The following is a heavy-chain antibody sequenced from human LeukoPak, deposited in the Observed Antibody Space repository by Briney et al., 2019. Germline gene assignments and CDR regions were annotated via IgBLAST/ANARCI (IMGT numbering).Heavy chain of an antibody. CDR2: ISHSGTT. V-gene: IGHV4-38-2*01. D-gene: IGHD3-3*01. CDR3: ATFFGVIDDPFDY. CDR1: GYSISSSYY. Sequence: PSETQSLTCAVSGYSISSSYYWGWIRQPPGKGLEWIGTISHSGTTFYNSSLQTRVTISLDTSRNHFSLNLTSMTAADTAVYYCATFFGVIDDPFDYWGQGTLVTVSS. J-gene: IGHJ4*02.